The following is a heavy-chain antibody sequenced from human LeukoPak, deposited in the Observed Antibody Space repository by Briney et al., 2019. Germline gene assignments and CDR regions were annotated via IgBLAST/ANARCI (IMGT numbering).Heavy chain of an antibody. CDR3: ARVGRHYDILTGYYNPPYYFDY. CDR1: GFTVSSNY. D-gene: IGHD3-9*01. Sequence: GGSLRLSCAASGFTVSSNYMSWVRQAPGKGLEWVSVIYSGGSTYYADSVKGRFTISRDNSKNTLYLQMNSLRAEDTAVYYCARVGRHYDILTGYYNPPYYFDYWGQGTLVTVSS. V-gene: IGHV3-66*01. J-gene: IGHJ4*02. CDR2: IYSGGST.